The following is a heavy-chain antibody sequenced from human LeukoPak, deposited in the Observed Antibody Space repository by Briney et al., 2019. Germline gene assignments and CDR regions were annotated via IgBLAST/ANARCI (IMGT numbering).Heavy chain of an antibody. V-gene: IGHV3-30-3*01. CDR1: GFTFSSYA. D-gene: IGHD7-27*01. CDR2: ISYDGSNK. Sequence: GRSLRLSCAASGFTFSSYAMHWVRQAPGKGLEWVAVISYDGSNKYYADSVKGRFTISRDNSKNTLYLQMNSLRAEDTAVYYCAREEPGDLGQAFHYWGQGTLVTVSS. J-gene: IGHJ4*02. CDR3: AREEPGDLGQAFHY.